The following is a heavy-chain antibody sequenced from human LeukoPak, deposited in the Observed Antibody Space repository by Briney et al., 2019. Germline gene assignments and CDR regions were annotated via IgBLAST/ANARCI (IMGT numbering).Heavy chain of an antibody. CDR2: ISYDGSNK. Sequence: GGSLRLSCAASGFTFSSYGMHWVRQAPGKGLEWVAVISYDGSNKYYADSVKGRFTISRDNSKNTLYLQMNSLRAEDTAAYYCAKEPSLSSSNPDYWGQGTLVTVSS. J-gene: IGHJ4*02. V-gene: IGHV3-30*18. CDR1: GFTFSSYG. CDR3: AKEPSLSSSNPDY. D-gene: IGHD4-11*01.